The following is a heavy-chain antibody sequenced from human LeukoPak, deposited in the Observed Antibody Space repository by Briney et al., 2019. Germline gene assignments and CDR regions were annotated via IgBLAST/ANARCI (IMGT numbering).Heavy chain of an antibody. V-gene: IGHV3-23*01. CDR3: AKDKGWGLDY. CDR1: GFMISIYG. CDR2: LSSNGHST. D-gene: IGHD6-19*01. J-gene: IGHJ4*02. Sequence: GTLRLTCAASGFMISIYGMSWGRQAPAQGLEWVAALSSNGHSTYYADSVKSRFTISRDNSKNTLYLQLKTLRAEDTAIYFCAKDKGWGLDYWGQGTLVSVSS.